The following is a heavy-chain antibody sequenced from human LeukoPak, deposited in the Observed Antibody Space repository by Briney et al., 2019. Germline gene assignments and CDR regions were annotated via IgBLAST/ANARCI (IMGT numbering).Heavy chain of an antibody. Sequence: PSGTLSLTCAVSGGSISSGNWWSWVRQPPGKGLEWIGEIYHSGSTNYNPSLKSRVTISVDKSKNQFSLRLISVTAADTAVYYCATYGSTYYHPAYFDYWGQGTLVTVSS. CDR3: ATYGSTYYHPAYFDY. V-gene: IGHV4-4*02. CDR1: GGSISSGNW. J-gene: IGHJ4*02. CDR2: IYHSGST. D-gene: IGHD3-22*01.